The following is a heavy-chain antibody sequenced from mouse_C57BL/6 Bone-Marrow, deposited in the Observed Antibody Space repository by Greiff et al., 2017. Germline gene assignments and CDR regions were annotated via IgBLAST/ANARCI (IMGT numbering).Heavy chain of an antibody. CDR1: GFNITDDC. J-gene: IGHJ4*01. Sequence: EVQLQQSGAELVRPGASVKLSCTASGFNITDDCMHWVKQRPEQGLEWIGWIDPENGDTEYASKFQGKATMTADTSSNTAYLQLSSLTSEDAAVYYCTTPCGSSPYYAMDYWGQGTAVTVSS. CDR3: TTPCGSSPYYAMDY. V-gene: IGHV14-4*01. CDR2: IDPENGDT. D-gene: IGHD1-1*01.